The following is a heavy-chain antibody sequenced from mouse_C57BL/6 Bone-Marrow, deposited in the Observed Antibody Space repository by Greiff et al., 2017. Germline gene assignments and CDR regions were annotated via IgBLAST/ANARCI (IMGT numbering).Heavy chain of an antibody. J-gene: IGHJ2*01. CDR2: IYPGSGNT. CDR1: GYTFTDYN. CDR3: ARRGSGFDY. Sequence: QVQLQQSGAELVRPGASVKLSCKASGYTFTDYNINWVKQRPGQGLEWIARIYPGSGNTYYNEKFKGKATLTAEKSSSTAYMQLSSLTSEDSAVYFCARRGSGFDYWGQGTTLTVSS. D-gene: IGHD1-1*01. V-gene: IGHV1-76*01.